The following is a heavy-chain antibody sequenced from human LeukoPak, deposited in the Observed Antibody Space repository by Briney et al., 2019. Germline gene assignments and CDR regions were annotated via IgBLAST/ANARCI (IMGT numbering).Heavy chain of an antibody. J-gene: IGHJ4*02. V-gene: IGHV3-15*01. CDR2: IKSKADGETT. CDR3: TASRKDY. Sequence: GGSLRLSCAAFGLTLSSYWMSWVRQAPGKGLEWVGRIKSKADGETTDYAAPVKGRFTTSRDDSKNTLYLQMNSLRTGDTAVYYCTASRKDYWGQGTLVTVSS. CDR1: GLTLSSYW.